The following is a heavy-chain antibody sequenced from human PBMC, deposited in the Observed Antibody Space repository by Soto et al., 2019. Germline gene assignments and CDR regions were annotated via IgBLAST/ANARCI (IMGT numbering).Heavy chain of an antibody. D-gene: IGHD3-22*01. J-gene: IGHJ4*02. CDR1: GGSVSSESHY. CDR3: ARVRNSRDIDY. CDR2: IYYTGST. Sequence: SETLSLTCTVSGGSVSSESHYWSWIRQTPGKGLEWIGYIYYTGSTNYNPSLKGRVTMSVDTSRDQVSLRLNSVAAADTAVYYCARVRNSRDIDYWGQGIRVTVSS. V-gene: IGHV4-61*01.